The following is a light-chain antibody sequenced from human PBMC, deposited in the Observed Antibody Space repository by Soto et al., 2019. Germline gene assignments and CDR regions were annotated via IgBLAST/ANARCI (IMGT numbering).Light chain of an antibody. CDR2: DVS. Sequence: QSALTQPRSVSGSPGQSVTISCTGTSSDVGGYNYVSWYQQHPGKAPKLMIYDVSERPSGVPDRFSGSKSGNTASLTISGLQAEDEADYCCCSYGGSYTSYVVGTGSKVTVL. V-gene: IGLV2-11*01. CDR1: SSDVGGYNY. CDR3: CSYGGSYTSYV. J-gene: IGLJ1*01.